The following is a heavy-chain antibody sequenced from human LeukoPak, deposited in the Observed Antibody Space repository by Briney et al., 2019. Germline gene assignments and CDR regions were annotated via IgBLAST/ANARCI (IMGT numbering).Heavy chain of an antibody. V-gene: IGHV3-13*01. J-gene: IGHJ4*02. CDR3: VRSGSYYRMGYYFDY. D-gene: IGHD3-10*01. CDR1: GFTFSSYA. CDR2: IGTAGDT. Sequence: GGSLRLSCAASGFTFSSYAMSWVRQAPGKGLEWVSAIGTAGDTYYPGSVKGRFTISRENAKNSLYLQMNSLRAGDTAVYYCVRSGSYYRMGYYFDYWGQGTLVTVSS.